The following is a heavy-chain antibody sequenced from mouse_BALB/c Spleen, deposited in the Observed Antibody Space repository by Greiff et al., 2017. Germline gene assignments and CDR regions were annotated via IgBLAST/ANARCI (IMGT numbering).Heavy chain of an antibody. Sequence: EVQLVESGGDLVKPGGSLKLSCAASGFTFSSYGMSWVRQTPDKRLEWVATISSGGSYTYYPDSVKGRFTISRDNAKNTLYLQMSSLKSEDTAMYYCARGYGSFFDYWAKAPLSQSPQ. CDR2: ISSGGSYT. J-gene: IGHJ2*01. D-gene: IGHD1-1*01. V-gene: IGHV5-6*01. CDR3: ARGYGSFFDY. CDR1: GFTFSSYG.